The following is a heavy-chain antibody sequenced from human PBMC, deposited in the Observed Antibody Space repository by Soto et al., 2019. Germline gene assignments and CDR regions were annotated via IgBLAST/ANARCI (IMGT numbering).Heavy chain of an antibody. CDR2: IYTSGST. D-gene: IGHD5-18*01. J-gene: IGHJ1*01. Sequence: SETLSLTCTVSGSSISSYYWSWMRQPAGKGLEWIGRIYTSGSTNYNPSLKSRVTMSVDTSKNQFSLKLSSVTAADTAVYYCAREGGYSYGYAEYFQHWGQGTLVTV. CDR1: GSSISSYY. V-gene: IGHV4-4*07. CDR3: AREGGYSYGYAEYFQH.